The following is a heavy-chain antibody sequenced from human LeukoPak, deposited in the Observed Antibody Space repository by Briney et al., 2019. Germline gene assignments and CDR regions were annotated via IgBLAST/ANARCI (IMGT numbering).Heavy chain of an antibody. V-gene: IGHV3-7*01. CDR2: IWPEGSDK. CDR1: GFIFSTYW. Sequence: GGSLRLSCAAWGFIFSTYWMRWVRQGPGKGGEGVATIWPEGSDKKYVDSERDRFTICRDNDKNSLYLQMNSLTADDTAVYYCARLFGGGTTFDYWGQGALVTVSS. J-gene: IGHJ4*02. D-gene: IGHD3-10*01. CDR3: ARLFGGGTTFDY.